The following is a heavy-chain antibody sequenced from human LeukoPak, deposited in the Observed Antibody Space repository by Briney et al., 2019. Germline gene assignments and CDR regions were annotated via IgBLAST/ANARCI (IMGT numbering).Heavy chain of an antibody. J-gene: IGHJ4*02. CDR2: ISGSGGST. CDR1: GFTFSSYA. Sequence: GGSLRLSCAASGFTFSSYAMSWVRQAPGKGLEWVSAISGSGGSTYYADSVNGRFTISRDNSKNTLYLQMNSLRAEDTAVYYCAKRGWYYYDSSGYYFDYWGQGTLVTVSS. CDR3: AKRGWYYYDSSGYYFDY. V-gene: IGHV3-23*01. D-gene: IGHD3-22*01.